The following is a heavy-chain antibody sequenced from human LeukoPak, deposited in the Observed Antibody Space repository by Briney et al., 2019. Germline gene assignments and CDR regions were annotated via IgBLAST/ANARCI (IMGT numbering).Heavy chain of an antibody. CDR2: IIPILGIA. D-gene: IGHD3-3*01. CDR3: ARIGGRRITIFGGEDAFDI. CDR1: GGTFSSYT. Sequence: SVKLSCKASGGTFSSYTISWVRQAPGQGLEWIASIIPILGIANYAQKFQGRVTITADKSTNTAYMELSSLRTEDKAVYYCARIGGRRITIFGGEDAFDIWRQGTMVTVSS. V-gene: IGHV1-69*02. J-gene: IGHJ3*02.